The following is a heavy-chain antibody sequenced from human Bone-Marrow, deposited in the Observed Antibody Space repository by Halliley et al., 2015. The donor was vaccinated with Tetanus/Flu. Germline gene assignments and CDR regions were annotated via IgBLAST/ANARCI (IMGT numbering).Heavy chain of an antibody. J-gene: IGHJ4*02. D-gene: IGHD3-3*01. Sequence: WMGIIYPDDPDPRSSPSFQGQVPISADKSTPTAYLQWNSLKASDTAMYFCARHITIFGGIANWGQGTLVTVSS. CDR2: IYPDDPDP. V-gene: IGHV5-51*01. CDR3: ARHITIFGGIAN.